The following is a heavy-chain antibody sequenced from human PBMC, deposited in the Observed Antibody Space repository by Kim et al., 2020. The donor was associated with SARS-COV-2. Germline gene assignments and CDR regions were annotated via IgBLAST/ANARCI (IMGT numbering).Heavy chain of an antibody. CDR3: ARDFCRGGNCYGQVDF. D-gene: IGHD2-15*01. CDR1: GYTFTDYF. V-gene: IGHV1-2*02. CDR2: INPKTTNT. Sequence: ASVKVSCKAYGYTFTDYFIHWVRQAPGEGPEWMGWINPKTTNTKYAQKLQGRITLTRDTSINTVYMDLTGLTSADTAVYFCARDFCRGGNCYGQVDFWGQGTLVTVSS. J-gene: IGHJ4*01.